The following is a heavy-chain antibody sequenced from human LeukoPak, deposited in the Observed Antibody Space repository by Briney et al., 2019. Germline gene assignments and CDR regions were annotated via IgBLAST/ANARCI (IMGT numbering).Heavy chain of an antibody. J-gene: IGHJ4*02. CDR2: IKKDGSDK. D-gene: IGHD3-10*01. CDR3: ARDFEFGVENDC. CDR1: GFTFSSYW. Sequence: PGGSLRLSCAASGFTFSSYWMSWVRQAPGRGLEWVANIKKDGSDKFYEDSVKGRFTISRDNGKDSLYLQMNSLRVEDTAVYYCARDFEFGVENDCWGQGALVTVSS. V-gene: IGHV3-7*03.